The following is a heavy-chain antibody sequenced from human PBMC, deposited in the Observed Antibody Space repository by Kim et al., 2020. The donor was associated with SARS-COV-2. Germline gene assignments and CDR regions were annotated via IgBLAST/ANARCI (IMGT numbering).Heavy chain of an antibody. CDR1: GFTFSSYS. CDR3: ARGSVFSALLVVVRNGMEV. V-gene: IGHV3-48*02. D-gene: IGHD3-22*01. J-gene: IGHJ6*02. Sequence: GGSLRLSCAASGFTFSSYSMNWVRQAPGKGLEWVSYISSSSSTKYYADSVKGRFTISRDNSKNSLYLQMNSLRDEDTAVYYCARGSVFSALLVVVRNGMEVWGQRTTGTVSS. CDR2: ISSSSSTK.